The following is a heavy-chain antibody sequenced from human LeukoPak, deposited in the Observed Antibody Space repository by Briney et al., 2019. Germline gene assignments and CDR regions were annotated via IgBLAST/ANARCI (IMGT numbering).Heavy chain of an antibody. J-gene: IGHJ6*02. CDR3: ARDDYDYVWGRYGMDV. CDR1: GYTFTGYC. V-gene: IGHV1-2*02. D-gene: IGHD3-16*01. Sequence: ASVKVSCKASGYTFTGYCMHWVRQAPGQGLEWMGWINPNSGGTNYAQKFQGRVTMTRDTSISTAYMELSRLRSDDTAVYYCARDDYDYVWGRYGMDVWGQGTTVTVSS. CDR2: INPNSGGT.